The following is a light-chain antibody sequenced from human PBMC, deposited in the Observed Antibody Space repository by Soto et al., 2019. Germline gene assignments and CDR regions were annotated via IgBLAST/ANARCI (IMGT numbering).Light chain of an antibody. Sequence: QSALTQPASVSGSPGQSITISCTGTSSDVGGYNYVSWYQQHPGKAPKLMIYEVSNRPSGVSNRFSGSKSGNTASLTISGLQAEDEADYYCSSYTSSSTLYVXXXGXKXTVL. CDR1: SSDVGGYNY. V-gene: IGLV2-14*01. CDR3: SSYTSSSTLYV. CDR2: EVS. J-gene: IGLJ1*01.